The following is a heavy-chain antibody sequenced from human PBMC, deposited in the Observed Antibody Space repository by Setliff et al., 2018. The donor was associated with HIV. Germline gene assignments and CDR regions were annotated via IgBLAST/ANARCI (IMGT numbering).Heavy chain of an antibody. D-gene: IGHD3-10*01. Sequence: LSLTCTVSGDSISSYSWNWIRQSPGGGLEWIGFIFSSGSTKYNPSLQSRVTMSIDTSKNQFSLRLTSVTAADTAVYYCARRIDDSGSFPDKNWFDTWGQGSLVSVSS. V-gene: IGHV4-4*09. CDR2: IFSSGST. CDR3: ARRIDDSGSFPDKNWFDT. J-gene: IGHJ5*02. CDR1: GDSISSYS.